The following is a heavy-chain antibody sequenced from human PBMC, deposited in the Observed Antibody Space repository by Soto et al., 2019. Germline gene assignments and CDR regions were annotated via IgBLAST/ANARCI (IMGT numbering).Heavy chain of an antibody. CDR2: MYATGTT. D-gene: IGHD5-12*01. V-gene: IGHV4-4*07. CDR3: VRDGGYTGYEQGNPFDI. J-gene: IGHJ3*02. CDR1: GGSISPYF. Sequence: SETLSLTCTVSGGSISPYFWSWIRQPAGKGLEWIGRMYATGTTNYNPSLKSRVSMSIDTSENQFSLKLRSVTAADTAVYYCVRDGGYTGYEQGNPFDIWGQGTMVTVSS.